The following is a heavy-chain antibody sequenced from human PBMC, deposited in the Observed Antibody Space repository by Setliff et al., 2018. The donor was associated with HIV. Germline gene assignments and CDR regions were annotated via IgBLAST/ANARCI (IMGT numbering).Heavy chain of an antibody. CDR2: INQSGGI. V-gene: IGHV4-38-2*01. J-gene: IGHJ3*02. CDR3: ATASGYDLFMGAFDI. Sequence: SETLSLTGGVSGYSISSDYCWGWIRQPPGKGLEWIGEINQSGGINYNPSLKSRVPISIHTFKNQFSMKLYSVTAADTAVYYCATASGYDLFMGAFDIWGQGTMVTVSS. D-gene: IGHD5-12*01. CDR1: GYSISSDYC.